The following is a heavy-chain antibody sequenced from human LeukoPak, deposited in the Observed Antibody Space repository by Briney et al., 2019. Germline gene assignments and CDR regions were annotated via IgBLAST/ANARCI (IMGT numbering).Heavy chain of an antibody. J-gene: IGHJ6*02. CDR1: GFTFSSYW. V-gene: IGHV3-7*01. CDR3: AREKLRGLRYYYGMDV. Sequence: GGSLRLSCAASGFTFSSYWMSWVRQAPGKGLEWVANIKQDGSEKYYVDSVKGRFTISRDNAKNSLYQQMSSLRAEDTAVYYCAREKLRGLRYYYGMDVWGQGTTVTVSS. CDR2: IKQDGSEK. D-gene: IGHD5-18*01.